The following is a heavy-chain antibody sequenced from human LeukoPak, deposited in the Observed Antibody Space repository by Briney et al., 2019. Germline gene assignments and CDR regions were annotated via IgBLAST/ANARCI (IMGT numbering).Heavy chain of an antibody. CDR3: ASWGLYDFWSGYSHYYFDY. J-gene: IGHJ4*02. CDR1: GFTFSTYW. D-gene: IGHD3-3*01. CDR2: IKQDGSEK. Sequence: GGSLRLSCAASGFTFSTYWMSWVRQAPGKGLEWVANIKQDGSEKYYVDSVKGRFTISRDNAKNSLYLQMNSLRAEDTAVYYCASWGLYDFWSGYSHYYFDYWGQGTLVTVSS. V-gene: IGHV3-7*05.